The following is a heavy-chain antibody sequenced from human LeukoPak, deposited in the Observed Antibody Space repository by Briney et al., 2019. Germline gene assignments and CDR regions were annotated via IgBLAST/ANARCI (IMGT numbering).Heavy chain of an antibody. V-gene: IGHV2-5*02. J-gene: IGHJ5*02. CDR1: GFLLPTPGVG. Sequence: ESGPTVVKPTYTLTLTCSFSGFLLPTPGVGVAWIRQPPPKALEWLALIYWDDGMAYSPSLKHRPALTEATFKNQGGLTIYNTDPVDTATYFCALRPKSGANWFDPWGQGTLVTVSS. CDR3: ALRPKSGANWFDP. CDR2: IYWDDGM. D-gene: IGHD1-26*01.